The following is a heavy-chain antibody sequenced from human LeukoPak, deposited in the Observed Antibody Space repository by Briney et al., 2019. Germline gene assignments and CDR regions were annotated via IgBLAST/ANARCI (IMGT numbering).Heavy chain of an antibody. Sequence: GGSLRLSCAASGFTFNHFWMTWVRQAPGKGLEWVANIKQDGSEKYYVDSVKGRFTISRDNAKNSLYLQMNSLRAEDTAVYYCARVSPAILTYGYFKAPFEIDYWGQGTLVTVSS. J-gene: IGHJ4*02. D-gene: IGHD5-18*01. CDR3: ARVSPAILTYGYFKAPFEIDY. CDR2: IKQDGSEK. V-gene: IGHV3-7*03. CDR1: GFTFNHFW.